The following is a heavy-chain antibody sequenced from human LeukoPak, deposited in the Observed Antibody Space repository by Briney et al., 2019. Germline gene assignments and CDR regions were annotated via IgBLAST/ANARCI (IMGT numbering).Heavy chain of an antibody. V-gene: IGHV3-23*01. J-gene: IGHJ4*02. Sequence: GGSVRRSCAASGFTFSSYAMSWVRQTPGKGLEWVSAISGSGGSTYYADSVKGRFTISRDNSKNTLYLQMNSLRAEDTAVYYCASPMVRGVMERDYWGQGTLVTVSS. CDR3: ASPMVRGVMERDY. CDR2: ISGSGGST. CDR1: GFTFSSYA. D-gene: IGHD3-10*01.